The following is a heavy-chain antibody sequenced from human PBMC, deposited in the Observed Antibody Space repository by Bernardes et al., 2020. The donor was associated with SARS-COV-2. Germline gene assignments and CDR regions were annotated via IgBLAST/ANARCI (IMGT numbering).Heavy chain of an antibody. J-gene: IGHJ4*02. V-gene: IGHV3-11*01. Sequence: GGSLRLSCVASGFIFSDYYMTWIRQAPGKGLEWIAYISNSGNTKYYADSVKGRFTISRDNAKNSLYLEMYSLTAGDTAVYYCVRDRIAGYTSSWDGGYWGQGALVTVSS. CDR3: VRDRIAGYTSSWDGGY. D-gene: IGHD6-13*01. CDR1: GFIFSDYY. CDR2: ISNSGNTK.